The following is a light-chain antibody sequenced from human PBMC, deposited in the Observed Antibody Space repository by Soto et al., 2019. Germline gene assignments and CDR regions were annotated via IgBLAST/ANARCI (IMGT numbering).Light chain of an antibody. CDR2: GAS. CDR1: QSVSSSY. Sequence: EIVLTQSPGTLSLSPGDGATLSCRASQSVSSSYLACYQQKPGQAPRLLIYGASSRATGIPDRFSGSGSATDFTLTISRLEPEDFAVFYCQQYGGSPITFGQGTRLEI. CDR3: QQYGGSPIT. J-gene: IGKJ5*01. V-gene: IGKV3-20*01.